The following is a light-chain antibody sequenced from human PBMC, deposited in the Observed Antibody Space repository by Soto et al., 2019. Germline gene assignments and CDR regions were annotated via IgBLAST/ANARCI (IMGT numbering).Light chain of an antibody. J-gene: IGKJ2*01. Sequence: EIVLAQSPGTLSLSPGESATLSCRASQSVSSSFLAWYQQKAGQAPRLLIYASSTRATGVPDRFSGSGSGTYFTLTISGLQSEDFAIYYCQQYNSWPPRYTFGQGTTLQI. CDR3: QQYNSWPPRYT. V-gene: IGKV3-20*01. CDR1: QSVSSSF. CDR2: ASS.